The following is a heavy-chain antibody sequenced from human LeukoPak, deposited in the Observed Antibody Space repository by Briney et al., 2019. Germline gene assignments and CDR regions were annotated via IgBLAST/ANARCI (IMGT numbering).Heavy chain of an antibody. J-gene: IGHJ5*02. V-gene: IGHV3-23*01. CDR1: GFTFSSYG. CDR3: AKAVAGSNWFDP. CDR2: ISGSGGST. Sequence: GGTLRLSCAASGFTFSSYGMSWVRQAPGKGLEWVSAISGSGGSTYYADSVKGRFTISRDNSKNTLYLQMNSLRAEDTAVYYCAKAVAGSNWFDPWGQGTLVTVSS. D-gene: IGHD6-19*01.